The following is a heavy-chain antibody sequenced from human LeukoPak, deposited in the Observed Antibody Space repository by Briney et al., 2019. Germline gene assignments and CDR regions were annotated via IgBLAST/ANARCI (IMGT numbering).Heavy chain of an antibody. Sequence: SETLSLTCTVSGGSISSGGYYWSWIRQHPGKGLEWIGYIYYSGSTYYNPSLKSRVTISVDTSKNQFSLKLSSVTAADTAVYYCARGHSSQYYGMDVWGQGTTATVSS. CDR2: IYYSGST. CDR3: ARGHSSQYYGMDV. D-gene: IGHD3-22*01. V-gene: IGHV4-31*03. CDR1: GGSISSGGYY. J-gene: IGHJ6*02.